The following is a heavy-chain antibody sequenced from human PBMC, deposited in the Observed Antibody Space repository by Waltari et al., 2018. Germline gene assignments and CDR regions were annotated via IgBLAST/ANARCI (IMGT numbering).Heavy chain of an antibody. D-gene: IGHD4-17*01. Sequence: QVQLVQSGAEVKKPGSSVKVSCKASGGTFSSYAISWVRQAPGQGLEWMGGIIPIFGTANYAQKFQGRVTITADESTSTAYMELSSLRSEDTAVYYCARDPYGDYDGYYYYMGVWGKGTTVTVSS. CDR3: ARDPYGDYDGYYYYMGV. CDR1: GGTFSSYA. V-gene: IGHV1-69*12. CDR2: IIPIFGTA. J-gene: IGHJ6*03.